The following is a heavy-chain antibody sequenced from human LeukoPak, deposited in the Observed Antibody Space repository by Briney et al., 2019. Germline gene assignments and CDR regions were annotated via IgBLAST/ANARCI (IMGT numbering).Heavy chain of an antibody. J-gene: IGHJ6*03. CDR2: IYYSGST. D-gene: IGHD3-22*01. CDR3: ARDRYYDSSGYYQSYYYYYYYMDV. CDR1: GGSITSNNYY. Sequence: SETLSLTCTVSGGSITSNNYYWGWIRQSPGKGLEWIGSIYYSGSTYYNPSLKSRVTISVDTSKNQFSLKLSSVTAADTAVYYCARDRYYDSSGYYQSYYYYYYYMDVWGKGTTVTVSS. V-gene: IGHV4-39*07.